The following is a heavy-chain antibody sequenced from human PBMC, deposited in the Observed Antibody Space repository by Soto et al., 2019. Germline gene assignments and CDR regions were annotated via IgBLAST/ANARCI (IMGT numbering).Heavy chain of an antibody. J-gene: IGHJ3*02. V-gene: IGHV4-34*01. CDR3: ANGYRHDAFDT. CDR1: GGSFSGYY. D-gene: IGHD5-12*01. CDR2: INHSGST. Sequence: QVQLQQWGAGLLKPSETLSLTCAVYGGSFSGYYWSWIRQPPGKGLEWIGEINHSGSTNYNPSLKSRVTISANTSKNQFSLKLSSVTAADTAVYYCANGYRHDAFDTWGQGTMVTVSS.